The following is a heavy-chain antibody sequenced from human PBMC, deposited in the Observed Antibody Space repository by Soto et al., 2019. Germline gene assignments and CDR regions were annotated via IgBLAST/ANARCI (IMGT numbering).Heavy chain of an antibody. D-gene: IGHD3-10*01. CDR2: ISTFHGNT. CDR1: GYTFTSYG. CDR3: ATVMVVPAGMHEGVWFDP. Sequence: ASVKVSCKASGYTFTSYGISWVRQAPGQGLEWMGWISTFHGNTNYTQKFQGSVTMTTDTSTSTAYMELRSLTSDDTAIYYCATVMVVPAGMHEGVWFDPRGQGTPVTVSS. J-gene: IGHJ5*02. V-gene: IGHV1-18*04.